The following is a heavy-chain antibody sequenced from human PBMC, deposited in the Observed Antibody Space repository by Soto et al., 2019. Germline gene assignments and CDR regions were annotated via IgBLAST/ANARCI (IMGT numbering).Heavy chain of an antibody. J-gene: IGHJ4*02. CDR3: ARVRGGYAYGDY. D-gene: IGHD3-16*01. CDR2: INIYKGNT. CDR1: GYTFSSYG. V-gene: IGHV1-18*01. Sequence: QVQLMQSGAEVKKPGASVKVSCKPSGYTFSSYGIAWVRQAPGQGLEWMGWINIYKGNTTYAQKFQERVTMTIVTSTRTVYMELRSLVSDATTVYYCARVRGGYAYGDYWGQGTLVTVSS.